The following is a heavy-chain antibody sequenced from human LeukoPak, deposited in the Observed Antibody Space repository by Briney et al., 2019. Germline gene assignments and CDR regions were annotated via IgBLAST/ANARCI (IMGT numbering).Heavy chain of an antibody. J-gene: IGHJ4*02. D-gene: IGHD6-19*01. Sequence: GGSLRLSCAASGFTFSSFAMNWVRQAPGKGLEWVSTISGSGGSTYYADSVKGRFTISRDNSKNTLYLQMNSLRAEDTAVYYCAKMVHTEQWLVPFDYWGQGTLVTVSS. CDR2: ISGSGGST. CDR1: GFTFSSFA. V-gene: IGHV3-23*01. CDR3: AKMVHTEQWLVPFDY.